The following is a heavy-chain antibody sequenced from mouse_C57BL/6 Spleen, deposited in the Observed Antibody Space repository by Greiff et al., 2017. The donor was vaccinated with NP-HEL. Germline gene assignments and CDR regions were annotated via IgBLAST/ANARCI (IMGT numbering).Heavy chain of an antibody. D-gene: IGHD3-2*02. CDR2: INPSTGGT. J-gene: IGHJ3*01. CDR1: GYSFTGYY. CDR3: ARDSSDYAY. Sequence: EVQLQQSGPELVKPGASVKISCKASGYSFTGYYMNWVKQSPEKSLEWIGEINPSTGGTTYNQKCKAKATLTVDKSSSTAYMQLKSLTSEDSAVYYCARDSSDYAYWGQGTLVTVSA. V-gene: IGHV1-42*01.